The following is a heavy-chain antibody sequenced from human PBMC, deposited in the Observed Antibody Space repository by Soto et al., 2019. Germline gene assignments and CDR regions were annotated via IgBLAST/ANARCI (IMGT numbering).Heavy chain of an antibody. D-gene: IGHD1-26*01. CDR1: DLYFSGYY. Sequence: SETQSHTYTFYDLYFSGYYWSWLRQPPGKGLEWIGEINHSGSTNYNPSLKSRVTISVDTSKNQFSLKVTSVTAADTAVYYCARDPMGATPFDYWGQGTLVPGSS. V-gene: IGHV4-34*01. J-gene: IGHJ4*02. CDR2: INHSGST. CDR3: ARDPMGATPFDY.